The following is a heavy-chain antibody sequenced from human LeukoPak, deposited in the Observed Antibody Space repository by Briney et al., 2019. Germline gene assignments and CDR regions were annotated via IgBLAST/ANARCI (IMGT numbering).Heavy chain of an antibody. Sequence: GASVKVSCKASGYTFTSYYMHWVRQAPGQGLEWMGIINPNSGGTNYAQKFQGRVTMTRDTSISTAYMELSRLRSDDTAVYYCARPGIAVAGTALGYYYYGMDVWGQGTTVTVSS. V-gene: IGHV1-2*02. CDR1: GYTFTSYY. J-gene: IGHJ6*02. D-gene: IGHD6-19*01. CDR3: ARPGIAVAGTALGYYYYGMDV. CDR2: INPNSGGT.